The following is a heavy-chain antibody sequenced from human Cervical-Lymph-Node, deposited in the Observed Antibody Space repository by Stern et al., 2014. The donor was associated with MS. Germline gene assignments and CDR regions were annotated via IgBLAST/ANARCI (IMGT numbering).Heavy chain of an antibody. CDR1: GYSFSDFY. D-gene: IGHD2/OR15-2a*01. CDR3: TRGDLVIVSVVLGRFDP. J-gene: IGHJ5*02. CDR2: INPKSGGT. V-gene: IGHV1-2*06. Sequence: QVQLVQSGAEVKKPGASMKVSCKASGYSFSDFYIHWVRQAPGQGLEWMGRINPKSGGTNNAQQFRGRVTMTRDTSISTAYMELSRLKSDDTAVYYCTRGDLVIVSVVLGRFDPWGQGTLATVAS.